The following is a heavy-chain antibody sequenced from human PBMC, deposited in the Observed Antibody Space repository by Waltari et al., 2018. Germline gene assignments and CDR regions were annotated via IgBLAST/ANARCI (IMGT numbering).Heavy chain of an antibody. CDR3: ARKGHYDFWTCYYLFDY. V-gene: IGHV4-59*08. D-gene: IGHD3-3*01. J-gene: IGHJ4*02. CDR1: GGSISNYY. CDR2: IYDSGST. Sequence: QVQLQESGPGLVKPSETLSLTCTVSGGSISNYYWSWIRQYPGKVLGWFCSIYDSGSTNYNPSLKSRVTVSVDTSKNHFSLKLSSVTAADTALYYCARKGHYDFWTCYYLFDYWGQGTLVTVSS.